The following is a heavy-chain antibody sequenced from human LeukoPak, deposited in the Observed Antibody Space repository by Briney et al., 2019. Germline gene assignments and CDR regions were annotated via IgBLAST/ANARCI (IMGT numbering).Heavy chain of an antibody. J-gene: IGHJ4*02. Sequence: GGSLRLSCVASGFTFSSYTMHWVRQAPGKGLEWVSHISSSSNTIYYADSVKGRFTISRDNAKNSLYLQMSSLRVEDTAVYYCARDKAHRLYYYDSSPSGGLLNWGQGTLVTVSS. CDR1: GFTFSSYT. D-gene: IGHD3-22*01. CDR2: ISSSSNTI. V-gene: IGHV3-48*04. CDR3: ARDKAHRLYYYDSSPSGGLLN.